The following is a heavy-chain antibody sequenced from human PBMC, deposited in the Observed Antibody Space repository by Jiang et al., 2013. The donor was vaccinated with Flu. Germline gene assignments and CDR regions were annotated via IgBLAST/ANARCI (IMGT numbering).Heavy chain of an antibody. J-gene: IGHJ4*02. Sequence: LLKPSETLSLTCTVSGGSISSSSYYWGWIRQPPGKGLEWIGSFYYSGSTYYNPSLKSRVTISVDTSKNQFSLKLTSVTAADTAVYHCARLYSGYDQLDYWGQGTLVTVSS. CDR3: ARLYSGYDQLDY. CDR1: GGSISSSSYY. CDR2: FYYSGST. D-gene: IGHD5-12*01. V-gene: IGHV4-39*01.